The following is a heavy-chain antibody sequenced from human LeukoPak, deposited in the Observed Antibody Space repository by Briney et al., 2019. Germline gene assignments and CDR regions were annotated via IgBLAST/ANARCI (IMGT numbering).Heavy chain of an antibody. Sequence: SETLSLTCTVSGYSISSGYYWGWIRQPPGKGLEWIGSIYHSGSTYYNPSLKSRVTISVDTSKNQFSLKLSSVTAADTAVYYCARAVAGTIFQYYFDYWGQGTLVTVSS. J-gene: IGHJ4*02. D-gene: IGHD6-19*01. CDR1: GYSISSGYY. V-gene: IGHV4-38-2*02. CDR3: ARAVAGTIFQYYFDY. CDR2: IYHSGST.